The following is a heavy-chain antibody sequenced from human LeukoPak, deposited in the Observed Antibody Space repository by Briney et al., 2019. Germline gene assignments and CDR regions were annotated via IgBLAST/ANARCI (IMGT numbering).Heavy chain of an antibody. CDR2: INANSGDA. J-gene: IGHJ4*02. Sequence: GASVKVSCKASGYTFIGYYLHWVRQAPGQGLEWMAWINANSGDANYVQKFQGRVTMTRDTTISTAYMELSRLRSDDTAVYFCARSRESSGWYGYFDYWGPGTLVTVSS. D-gene: IGHD6-19*01. CDR1: GYTFIGYY. V-gene: IGHV1-2*02. CDR3: ARSRESSGWYGYFDY.